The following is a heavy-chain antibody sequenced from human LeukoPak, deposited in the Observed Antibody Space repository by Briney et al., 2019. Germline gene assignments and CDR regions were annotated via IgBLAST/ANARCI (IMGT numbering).Heavy chain of an antibody. CDR1: GGTFSSYA. Sequence: ASVKVSCKASGGTFSSYAISWVRQAPGQGLEWMGRIIPILGIANYAQKFQGRVTITADKSTSTAYMELSSLRSEDTAVYYCARGGSSPNWFDPWGQGTLVTVSS. CDR3: ARGGSSPNWFDP. V-gene: IGHV1-69*04. CDR2: IIPILGIA. D-gene: IGHD6-13*01. J-gene: IGHJ5*02.